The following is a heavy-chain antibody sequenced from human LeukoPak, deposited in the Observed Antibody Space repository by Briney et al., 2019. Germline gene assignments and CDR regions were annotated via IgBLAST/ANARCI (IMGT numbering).Heavy chain of an antibody. V-gene: IGHV1-69*13. Sequence: ASVKVSCKASGGTFSSYAISWVRQAPGQGLEWMGGIIPIFGTANYAQKFQGRVTITADESTSTAYMELSSLRSEDTAVYYCAHDRRLLHHYYYMDVWGEGTTVTVSS. CDR3: AHDRRLLHHYYYMDV. CDR1: GGTFSSYA. J-gene: IGHJ6*03. CDR2: IIPIFGTA. D-gene: IGHD3-3*01.